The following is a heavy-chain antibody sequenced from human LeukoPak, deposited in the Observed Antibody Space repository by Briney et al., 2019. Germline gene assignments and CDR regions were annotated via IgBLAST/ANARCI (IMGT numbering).Heavy chain of an antibody. V-gene: IGHV4-31*03. J-gene: IGHJ4*02. D-gene: IGHD6-19*01. CDR3: ARARSPGWYYYFDY. CDR1: GGSISSGGYY. CDR2: IYYSGST. Sequence: PSQTLSLTCTVSGGSISSGGYYWSWIRQHPGKGLEWIGYIYYSGSTYYNPSLKCRVTISVDTSKNQFSLKLSSVTAADTAVYYCARARSPGWYYYFDYWGQGTLVTVSS.